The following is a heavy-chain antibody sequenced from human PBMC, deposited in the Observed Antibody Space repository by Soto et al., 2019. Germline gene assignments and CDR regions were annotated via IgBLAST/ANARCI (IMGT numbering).Heavy chain of an antibody. CDR3: TRPPAVAETGY. Sequence: GRSLRLSCAISRLTPDDKAILWDRQAPGKGLARVSGSNWSGGSIGYADSVKGRLTISRNNAKNSLYLQMNSLGAEDTALYYCTRPPAVAETGYWGQGTLVTVSS. V-gene: IGHV3-9*02. J-gene: IGHJ4*02. CDR2: SNWSGGSI. CDR1: RLTPDDKA. D-gene: IGHD6-19*01.